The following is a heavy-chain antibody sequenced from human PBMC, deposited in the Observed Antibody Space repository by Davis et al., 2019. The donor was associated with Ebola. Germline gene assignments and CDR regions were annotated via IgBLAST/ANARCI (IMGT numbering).Heavy chain of an antibody. CDR2: ISAYNGNT. J-gene: IGHJ4*02. CDR1: GYTFIYYG. V-gene: IGHV1-18*01. Sequence: ASVKVSCKASGYTFIYYGISWVRQAPGQGLEWMGWISAYNGNTNYAQKFQGRVTMTTDTSTSTGYMELRSLRSDDTAVYYCARDPGMITSGGVIEYWGQGTLVTVSS. D-gene: IGHD3-16*02. CDR3: ARDPGMITSGGVIEY.